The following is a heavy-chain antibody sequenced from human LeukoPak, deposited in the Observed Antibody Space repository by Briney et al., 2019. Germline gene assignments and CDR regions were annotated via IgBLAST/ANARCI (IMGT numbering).Heavy chain of an antibody. D-gene: IGHD3-9*01. CDR2: ISWNSGSI. CDR3: AKDPYDILTGVDY. CDR1: GFTFDDYA. J-gene: IGHJ4*02. V-gene: IGHV3-9*03. Sequence: GGSLRLSCAASGFTFDDYAMHWVRQAPGKGLEWVSGISWNSGSIGYADSVKGRFTISRDNAKNSLYLQMNSLRAEDMALYYCAKDPYDILTGVDYWVQGTLVTVSS.